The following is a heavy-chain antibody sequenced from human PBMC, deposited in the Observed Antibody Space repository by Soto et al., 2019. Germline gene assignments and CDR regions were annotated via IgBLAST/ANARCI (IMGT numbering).Heavy chain of an antibody. CDR3: ARDHPHSYGVYYFDY. V-gene: IGHV4-59*01. J-gene: IGHJ4*02. Sequence: SETLSLTCTVSGGSISSYYCNWIRQSPGKGLEWIGYIYSSGSTHYNPSLQNRVTISIDTSKNQVSLKVNSVTAADTAVYYCARDHPHSYGVYYFDYWGQGTPVTVSS. CDR1: GGSISSYY. D-gene: IGHD5-18*01. CDR2: IYSSGST.